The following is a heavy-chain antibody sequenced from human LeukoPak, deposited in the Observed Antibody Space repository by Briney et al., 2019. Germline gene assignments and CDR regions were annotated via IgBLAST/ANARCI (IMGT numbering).Heavy chain of an antibody. Sequence: PGGSLRLSCAASGFNFIGYSMNWVRQAPGKGLEWISYIGISSGNTKYADSVKGRFTISRDKARNSLYLQMNSLRVEDTAMYYCARDHRYAFDNWGHGTLVTVSS. CDR2: IGISSGNT. D-gene: IGHD5-12*01. J-gene: IGHJ4*01. V-gene: IGHV3-48*01. CDR3: ARDHRYAFDN. CDR1: GFNFIGYS.